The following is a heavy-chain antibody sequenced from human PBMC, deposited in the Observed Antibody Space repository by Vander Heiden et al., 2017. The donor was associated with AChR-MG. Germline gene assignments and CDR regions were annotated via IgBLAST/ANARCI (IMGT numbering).Heavy chain of an antibody. J-gene: IGHJ4*02. CDR2: ISWNSGSI. CDR1: GFTFDDYA. Sequence: EVQLVESGGGLVQPGRSLRLSCAASGFTFDDYAMHWVRQAPGKGLEWVSGISWNSGSIGYADSVKGRFTISRDNAKNSLYLQMNSLRAEDTALYYCAKDMAGRVAGTGYFDYWGQGTLVTVSS. V-gene: IGHV3-9*01. D-gene: IGHD6-19*01. CDR3: AKDMAGRVAGTGYFDY.